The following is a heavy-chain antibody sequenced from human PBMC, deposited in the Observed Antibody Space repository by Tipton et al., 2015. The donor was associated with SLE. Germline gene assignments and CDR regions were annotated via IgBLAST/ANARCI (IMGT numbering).Heavy chain of an antibody. D-gene: IGHD6-19*01. Sequence: SLRLSCAASGFSFSSSSMSWVRQAPGKGLEWVSTISSSSSYIVYADSMKGRFTISRDDAKKSLYLQMNSLRAEDTAVYYCARDSSGWSRDYWGQGILVTVSS. V-gene: IGHV3-21*01. J-gene: IGHJ4*02. CDR1: GFSFSSSS. CDR2: ISSSSSYI. CDR3: ARDSSGWSRDY.